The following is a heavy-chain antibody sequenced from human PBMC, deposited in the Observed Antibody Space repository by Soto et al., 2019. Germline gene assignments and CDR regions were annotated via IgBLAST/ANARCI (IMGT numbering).Heavy chain of an antibody. Sequence: QVQLVQSGAEVKKPGASVKVSCKASGYTFTSYYMHWVRQAPGQGLEWMGIINPSGSTSYAQKFQGRVTMXXDXSXXTVYMELSSRRSEATAVYYCARVYCSGGSCYSIDYWGQGTLVTVSS. J-gene: IGHJ4*02. V-gene: IGHV1-46*03. CDR3: ARVYCSGGSCYSIDY. CDR1: GYTFTSYY. D-gene: IGHD2-15*01. CDR2: INPSGST.